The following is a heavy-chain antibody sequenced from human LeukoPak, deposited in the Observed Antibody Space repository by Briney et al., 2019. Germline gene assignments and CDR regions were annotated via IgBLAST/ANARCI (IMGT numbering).Heavy chain of an antibody. CDR1: GYTFTSYD. Sequence: VSVKVSCKASGYTFTSYDINWVRQATGQGLEWMGWMNPNSGNTGYAQKFQGRVTMTRNTSISTAYMELSSLRSEDTAVYYCARGLRRRCGGDCYLVYWGQGTLVTVSS. J-gene: IGHJ4*02. CDR3: ARGLRRRCGGDCYLVY. CDR2: MNPNSGNT. D-gene: IGHD2-21*02. V-gene: IGHV1-8*01.